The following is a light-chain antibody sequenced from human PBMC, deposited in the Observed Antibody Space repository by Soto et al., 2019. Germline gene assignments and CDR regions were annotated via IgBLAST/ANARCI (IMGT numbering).Light chain of an antibody. V-gene: IGLV2-11*01. CDR3: LSYAGNXIYV. CDR1: SSDVCAYNA. J-gene: IGLJ1*01. Sequence: QSLLTQPRSVSGSPGQSVTISCTGTSSDVCAYNAFSWYQQNPGKAPKFMIYDVTKRPSGVPDRFSGSKSGNTASLTISGLPAEDEADYYCLSYAGNXIYVVGTGTKVXVX. CDR2: DVT.